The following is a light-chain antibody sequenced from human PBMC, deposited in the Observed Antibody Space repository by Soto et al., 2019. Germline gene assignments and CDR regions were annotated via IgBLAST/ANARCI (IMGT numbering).Light chain of an antibody. CDR2: PAS. V-gene: IGKV1-12*01. J-gene: IGKJ4*01. CDR1: QAIGYW. Sequence: DIQLTQSPSPVSASVGDRVTITCRASQAIGYWLAWYQQKPGKAPKLLIYPASNLQSGVPSRFSGSGSGTDFPLTISSLQPEAVVIYYCQQENSFPLTFGGGTKVEIK. CDR3: QQENSFPLT.